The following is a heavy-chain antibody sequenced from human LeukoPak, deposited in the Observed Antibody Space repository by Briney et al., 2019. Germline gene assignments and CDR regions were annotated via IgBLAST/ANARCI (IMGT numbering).Heavy chain of an antibody. CDR3: AGDTAMVSEKGGFDY. J-gene: IGHJ4*02. CDR1: GYTFTSYG. V-gene: IGHV1-69*04. D-gene: IGHD5-18*01. Sequence: SVKVSCKASGYTFTSYGISWVRQAPGQGLEWMGRIIPILGIANYAQKFQGRVTITADKSTSTAYMELSSLRSEDTAVYYCAGDTAMVSEKGGFDYWGQGTLVTVSS. CDR2: IIPILGIA.